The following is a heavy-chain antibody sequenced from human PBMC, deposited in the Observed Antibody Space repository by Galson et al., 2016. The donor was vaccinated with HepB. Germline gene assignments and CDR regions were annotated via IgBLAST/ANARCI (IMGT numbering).Heavy chain of an antibody. D-gene: IGHD1-26*01. CDR2: FYIGGNT. Sequence: SLRLSCATSGFTASSDYMTWVRQAPGKGLEWVSLFYIGGNTYYGNSVKGRFTIPRDNSKNTLYLQMNSLRAEDTAMYYCATVGGSTYGLRSDAFDIWGQGTMVTVSS. V-gene: IGHV3-53*01. CDR3: ATVGGSTYGLRSDAFDI. CDR1: GFTASSDY. J-gene: IGHJ3*02.